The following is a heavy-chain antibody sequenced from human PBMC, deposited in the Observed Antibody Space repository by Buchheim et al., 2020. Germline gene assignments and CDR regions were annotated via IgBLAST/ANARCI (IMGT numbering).Heavy chain of an antibody. CDR1: GFTFSSYA. V-gene: IGHV3-23*04. Sequence: EVQLVESGGGLVQPGGSLRLSCAASGFTFSSYAMSWVRQAPGKGPEWVSVTSSSGGSTYYADSVKGRLTISRDNSKNTLDLQMNSLRAEDTAVYYCAKGAPGIEVAGTQYFQHWGQGTL. CDR2: TSSSGGST. J-gene: IGHJ1*01. D-gene: IGHD6-19*01. CDR3: AKGAPGIEVAGTQYFQH.